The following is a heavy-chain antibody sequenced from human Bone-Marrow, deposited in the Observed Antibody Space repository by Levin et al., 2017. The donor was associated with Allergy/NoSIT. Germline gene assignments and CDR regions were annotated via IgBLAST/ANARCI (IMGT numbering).Heavy chain of an antibody. CDR2: FWSDGSTK. CDR1: GFTFSRYS. CDR3: AREGSVTGMRSFDY. D-gene: IGHD6-19*01. J-gene: IGHJ4*02. V-gene: IGHV3-33*01. Sequence: GGSLRLSCAASGFTFSRYSMHWVRQAPGKGLEWVAAFWSDGSTKYDADSVKGRFTISRDNSKNTLYLQMSSLRAEDTAVSYCAREGSVTGMRSFDYWGQGTLVTVSS.